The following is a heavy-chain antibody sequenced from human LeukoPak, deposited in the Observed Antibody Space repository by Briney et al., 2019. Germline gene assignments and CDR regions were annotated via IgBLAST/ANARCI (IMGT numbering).Heavy chain of an antibody. V-gene: IGHV3-30*02. CDR2: IRSDGSSN. CDR1: GFTFSSHG. CDR3: VRNRDWGFDY. J-gene: IGHJ4*02. Sequence: GGSLRLSCAASGFTFSSHGMHWVRQAPGKGLEWVTFIRSDGSSNYYGDSVKGRFTLSRDNFKNTLSLQMNSLRAEDTAVYYCVRNRDWGFDYWGQGTLVTVSS. D-gene: IGHD3/OR15-3a*01.